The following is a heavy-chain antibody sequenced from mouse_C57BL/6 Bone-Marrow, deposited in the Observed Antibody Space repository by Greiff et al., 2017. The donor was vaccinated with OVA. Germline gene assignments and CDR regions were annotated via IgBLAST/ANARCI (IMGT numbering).Heavy chain of an antibody. CDR2: INPGSGGT. J-gene: IGHJ2*01. V-gene: IGHV1-54*01. CDR1: GYAFTNYL. Sequence: VQLQQSGAELVRPGTSVKVSCKASGYAFTNYLIEWVKQRPGQGLEWIGVINPGSGGTNYNEKFKGKATLTADKSSSTAYMQLSSLTSEDSAVYFCAREVFSSYWGQGTTLTDS. CDR3: AREVFSSY. D-gene: IGHD6-2*01.